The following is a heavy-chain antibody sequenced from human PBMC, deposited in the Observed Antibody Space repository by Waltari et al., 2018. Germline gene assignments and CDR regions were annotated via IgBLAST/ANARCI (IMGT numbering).Heavy chain of an antibody. CDR3: SRDRIWFRETQDY. D-gene: IGHD3-10*01. CDR2: LTEDGSSK. V-gene: IGHV3-7*01. J-gene: IGHJ4*02. Sequence: EVQLVESGGDLVRPGGSLRLSCAASGVPFCPYWVTWFRQGPGKGLEWVDSLTEDGSSKYYLDSVKGRFTISRDNARNSLYLQMNGLGAEDTAVYYCSRDRIWFRETQDYWGQGTLVTVSS. CDR1: GVPFCPYW.